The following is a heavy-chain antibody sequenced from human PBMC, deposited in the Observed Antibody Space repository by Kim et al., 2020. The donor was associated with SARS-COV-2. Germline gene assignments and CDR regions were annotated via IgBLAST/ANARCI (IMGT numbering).Heavy chain of an antibody. V-gene: IGHV4-59*09. Sequence: PSLKSRVTISVDTSKNQFSLKLSSVTAADTAVYYCARGASGGYSPLGFDYWGQGTLVTVSS. J-gene: IGHJ4*02. CDR3: ARGASGGYSPLGFDY. D-gene: IGHD5-12*01.